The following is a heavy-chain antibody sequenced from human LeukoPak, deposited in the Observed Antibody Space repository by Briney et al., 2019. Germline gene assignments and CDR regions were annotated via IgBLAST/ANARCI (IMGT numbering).Heavy chain of an antibody. V-gene: IGHV1-69*13. CDR3: AASEGYYFDY. Sequence: SVKVSCKASGYTFTSYDINWVRQAPGQGLEWMGGIIPIFGTANYAQKFQGRVTITADESTSTAYMELSSLRSEDTAAYYCAASEGYYFDYWGQGTLVTVSS. CDR2: IIPIFGTA. CDR1: GYTFTSYD. J-gene: IGHJ4*02.